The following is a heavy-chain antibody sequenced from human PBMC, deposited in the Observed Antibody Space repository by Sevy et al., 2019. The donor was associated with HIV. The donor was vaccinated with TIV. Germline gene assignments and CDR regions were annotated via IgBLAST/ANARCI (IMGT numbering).Heavy chain of an antibody. V-gene: IGHV3-33*01. Sequence: GGSLRLSCAASGFTFSSYGMHWVRHAPGKGLEWVAVIWYDGSNKYYADSVKGRFTISRDNSKNTLYLQMNSLRAEDTAVYYCATGITGTTGAFDIWGQGTMVTVSS. D-gene: IGHD1-7*01. CDR3: ATGITGTTGAFDI. CDR2: IWYDGSNK. J-gene: IGHJ3*02. CDR1: GFTFSSYG.